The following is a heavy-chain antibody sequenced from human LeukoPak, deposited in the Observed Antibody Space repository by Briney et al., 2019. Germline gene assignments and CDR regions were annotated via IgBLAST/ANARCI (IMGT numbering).Heavy chain of an antibody. CDR2: INTNTGNP. V-gene: IGHV7-4-1*02. J-gene: IGHJ5*02. D-gene: IGHD5-12*01. CDR1: GYTFTSYA. CDR3: ARGGISGYDHQAGFDP. Sequence: ASVKVSCKASGYTFTSYAMNWVRQAPGQGLEWMGWINTNTGNPTYAQGFTGRFVFSLDTSVSTAYLQISSLKAEDTAVYYCARGGISGYDHQAGFDPWGQGTLVIVSS.